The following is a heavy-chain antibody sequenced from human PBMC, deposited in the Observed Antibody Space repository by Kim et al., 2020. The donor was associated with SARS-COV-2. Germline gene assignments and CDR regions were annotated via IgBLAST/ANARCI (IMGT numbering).Heavy chain of an antibody. Sequence: SETLSLTCTVSGGSISSGDYYWSWIRQPPGKGLEWIGYIYYSGSTYYNPSLKSRVTISVDTSKNQFSLKLNSVTAADTAVYYCARGLMPIRNRWDKDPVSWGQGTRVTVSS. CDR1: GGSISSGDYY. V-gene: IGHV4-30-4*01. CDR3: ARGLMPIRNRWDKDPVS. J-gene: IGHJ4*02. CDR2: IYYSGST. D-gene: IGHD2-2*01.